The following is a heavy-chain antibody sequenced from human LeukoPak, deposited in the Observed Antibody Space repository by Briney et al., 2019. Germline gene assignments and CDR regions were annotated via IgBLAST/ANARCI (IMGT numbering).Heavy chain of an antibody. J-gene: IGHJ5*02. Sequence: PSETLSLTCTVSGGSISSSSFDWGWIRQPPGKGLEWIGSISYSGSTYYAPSLKSRVTISLDTSNNHFSLRLSSVTAADTAVYYCARRPYCAGDCYPGGDWFDPWGQGALVTVSS. CDR1: GGSISSSSFD. CDR2: ISYSGST. D-gene: IGHD2-21*02. CDR3: ARRPYCAGDCYPGGDWFDP. V-gene: IGHV4-39*07.